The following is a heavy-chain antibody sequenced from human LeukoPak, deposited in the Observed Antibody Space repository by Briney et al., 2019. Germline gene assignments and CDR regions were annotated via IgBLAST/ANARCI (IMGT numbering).Heavy chain of an antibody. Sequence: PGGSLRPSCAASGFTFSSYAMSWVRQAPGKGLEWVSAISSSGGSTYYTDSVKGRFTISRDNSKNTLYLQMDSLRAEDTAVYYCAKVRSGSYSPYFDYWGQGTLVTVSS. CDR2: ISSSGGST. CDR3: AKVRSGSYSPYFDY. CDR1: GFTFSSYA. V-gene: IGHV3-23*01. D-gene: IGHD1-26*01. J-gene: IGHJ4*02.